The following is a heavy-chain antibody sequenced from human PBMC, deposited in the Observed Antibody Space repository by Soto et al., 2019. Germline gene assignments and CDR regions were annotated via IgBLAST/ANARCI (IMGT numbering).Heavy chain of an antibody. V-gene: IGHV3-66*01. CDR1: GFTVSNNY. CDR2: IYVGGYT. CDR3: AVYAPRHWFDS. D-gene: IGHD6-6*01. J-gene: IGHJ5*01. Sequence: EVQLVESGGDLVQPGGSLRLSCAASGFTVSNNYMTWVRQAPGKGLERVSLIYVGGYTYYADSVKGRFTISRDNSKNTLYLQMNSLRAEDTAVYYCAVYAPRHWFDSWGQGTLVTVSS.